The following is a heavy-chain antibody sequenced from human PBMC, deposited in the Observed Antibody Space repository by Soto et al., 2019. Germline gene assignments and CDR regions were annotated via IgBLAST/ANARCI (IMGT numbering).Heavy chain of an antibody. CDR2: TKSKSDGEST. D-gene: IGHD3-3*01. Sequence: GGSLRLSCAASGFSFSNARLSWVRQAPGKGLEWGGRTKSKSDGESTDNSEPVKGRCTVTREDSKSTVDLQMNSLEPEDTAIYYFITDYVRGDRDFWSRFFVHRGQGTLVTVSS. V-gene: IGHV3-15*01. CDR3: ITDYVRGDRDFWSRFFVH. CDR1: GFSFSNAR. J-gene: IGHJ4*02.